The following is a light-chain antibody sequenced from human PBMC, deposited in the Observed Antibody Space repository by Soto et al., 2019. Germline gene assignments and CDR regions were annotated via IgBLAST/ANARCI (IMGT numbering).Light chain of an antibody. V-gene: IGLV2-23*01. CDR1: SSDVGSYNL. J-gene: IGLJ2*01. CDR3: CSYAGSSTLV. Sequence: QSALTQPASVSGSPGQSITISCTGTSSDVGSYNLVSWYQQHPGKAPKLMIYKGSRRPSGVSNRFSGSKSGYTASLTIAGLQAEDEADYYCCSYAGSSTLVFGGGTKLTVL. CDR2: KGS.